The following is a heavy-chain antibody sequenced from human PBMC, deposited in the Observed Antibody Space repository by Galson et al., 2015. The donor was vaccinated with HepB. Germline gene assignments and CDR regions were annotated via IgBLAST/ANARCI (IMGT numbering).Heavy chain of an antibody. J-gene: IGHJ4*02. D-gene: IGHD2-2*02. CDR2: ISGSGGST. Sequence: SLRLSCAAYGFTFSSYAMSWVRQAPGKGLEWVSAISGSGGSTYYADSVKGRFTISRDNSKNTLYLQMNSLRAEDTAVYYCAKDQRRLIYCSSTSCYTGDFDYWGQGTLVTVSS. V-gene: IGHV3-23*01. CDR3: AKDQRRLIYCSSTSCYTGDFDY. CDR1: GFTFSSYA.